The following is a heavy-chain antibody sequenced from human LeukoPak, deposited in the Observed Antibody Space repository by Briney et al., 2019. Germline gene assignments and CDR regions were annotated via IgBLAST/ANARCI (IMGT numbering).Heavy chain of an antibody. CDR3: ARVGPGSGSDFDY. Sequence: KPGGSLRLSCAASGFTFSSYSMNWVRQAPGKGLEWVSSISSSSSYIYYADSVKGRFTISRDNAKNSLYLQMNSLRAEDTAVYYCARVGPGSGSDFDYWGQGTLVTVSS. CDR2: ISSSSSYI. J-gene: IGHJ4*02. D-gene: IGHD3-10*01. CDR1: GFTFSSYS. V-gene: IGHV3-21*01.